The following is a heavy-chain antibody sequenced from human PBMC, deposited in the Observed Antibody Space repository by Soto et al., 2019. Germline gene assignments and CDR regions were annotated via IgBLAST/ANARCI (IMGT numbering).Heavy chain of an antibody. D-gene: IGHD2-8*02. CDR1: GGSFSGYY. Sequence: SDSLSLTCAVYGGSFSGYYWTWIRQPPGTGLEWIGEINHSGSTNYNPSLKSRVSISVDKSKNQFSLKLTSVPAADTAVYYCARDKITGLFDYWGQGTLVTVSS. CDR2: INHSGST. V-gene: IGHV4-34*01. CDR3: ARDKITGLFDY. J-gene: IGHJ4*02.